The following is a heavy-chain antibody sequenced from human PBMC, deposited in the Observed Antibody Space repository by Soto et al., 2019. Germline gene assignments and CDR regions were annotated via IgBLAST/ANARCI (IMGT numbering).Heavy chain of an antibody. CDR2: IYHSGST. J-gene: IGHJ4*02. CDR1: GGSISSGGYS. D-gene: IGHD3-22*01. CDR3: ARAGGKVTKIFGY. V-gene: IGHV4-30-2*01. Sequence: SETLSLTCAVSGGSISSGGYSWSWIRQPPGKGLEWIGYIYHSGSTYYNPSLKSRVTISVDRSKNQFSLKLSSVTAADTAVYYCARAGGKVTKIFGYWGQGTLVTVSS.